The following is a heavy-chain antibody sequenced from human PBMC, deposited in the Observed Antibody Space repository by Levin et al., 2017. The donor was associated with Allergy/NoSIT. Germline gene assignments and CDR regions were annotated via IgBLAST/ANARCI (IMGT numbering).Heavy chain of an antibody. CDR1: GDSISTYF. D-gene: IGHD3-3*01. V-gene: IGHV4-59*01. Sequence: SETLSLTCTVSGDSISTYFWHWIRQSPGKGLEWIGYVYYSGSTNYNPSLQSRVAITVDASKNQFSLKLTSVTAADTALYYCARAPIRNLEWPRQCYGMDLWGQGTTVTVSS. CDR3: ARAPIRNLEWPRQCYGMDL. J-gene: IGHJ6*02. CDR2: VYYSGST.